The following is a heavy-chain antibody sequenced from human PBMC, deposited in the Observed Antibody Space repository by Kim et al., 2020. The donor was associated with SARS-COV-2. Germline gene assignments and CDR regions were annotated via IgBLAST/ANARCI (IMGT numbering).Heavy chain of an antibody. CDR2: ISGSGGST. CDR3: AKDFGPRAHCSGGSCYSSYVDY. J-gene: IGHJ4*02. Sequence: GGSLRLSCAASGFTFSSYAMSWVRQAPGKGLEWVSAISGSGGSTYYADSVKGRFTISRDNSKNTLYLQMNSLRAEDTAVYYCAKDFGPRAHCSGGSCYSSYVDYWGQGTLVTVSS. V-gene: IGHV3-23*01. D-gene: IGHD2-15*01. CDR1: GFTFSSYA.